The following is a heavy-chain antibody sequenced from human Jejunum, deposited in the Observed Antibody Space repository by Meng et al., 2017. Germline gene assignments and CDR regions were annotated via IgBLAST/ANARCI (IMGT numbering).Heavy chain of an antibody. CDR3: ARGHWALDS. J-gene: IGHJ4*02. V-gene: IGHV3-11*01. D-gene: IGHD7-27*01. CDR1: GITFSAFY. Sequence: LVASGGGLGKPGGPLRLSCAASGITFSAFYMSWVRQAPGKGLEWVSYINPSDTTTDYADSVKGRFTISRDHAKKSMYLQMNSLRVEDTAVYYCARGHWALDSWGQGTLVTVSS. CDR2: INPSDTTT.